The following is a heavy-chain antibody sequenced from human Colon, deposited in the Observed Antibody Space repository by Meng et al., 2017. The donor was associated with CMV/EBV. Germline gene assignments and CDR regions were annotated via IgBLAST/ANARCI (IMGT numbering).Heavy chain of an antibody. Sequence: GESLKISCAASAFTFSSNWMNWVRQAPGRGLEWVANINQDGSEKNYVDFVKGRFTISRDNAKNSLYLQMNSLRVEDTAVYYCAGGLFDYWGQGALVTVSS. D-gene: IGHD2-15*01. CDR2: INQDGSEK. CDR3: AGGLFDY. V-gene: IGHV3-7*01. J-gene: IGHJ4*02. CDR1: AFTFSSNW.